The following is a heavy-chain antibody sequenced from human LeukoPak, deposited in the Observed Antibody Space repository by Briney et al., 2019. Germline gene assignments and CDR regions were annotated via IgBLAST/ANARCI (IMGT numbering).Heavy chain of an antibody. J-gene: IGHJ3*02. D-gene: IGHD2-2*01. CDR3: ARCPQDIVVVPAAFDI. CDR2: IYPGDSDT. CDR1: GNSFTNCW. Sequence: GESLKISCKGSGNSFTNCWIGWVRQMPGKGLEWMGIIYPGDSDTRYSPSFQGQVTISADKSISTAYLQWSSLKASDTAMYYCARCPQDIVVVPAAFDIWGQGTMVTVSS. V-gene: IGHV5-51*01.